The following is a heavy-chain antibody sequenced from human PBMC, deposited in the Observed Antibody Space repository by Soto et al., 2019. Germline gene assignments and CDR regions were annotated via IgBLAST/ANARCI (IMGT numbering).Heavy chain of an antibody. CDR1: GYTFTSYA. Sequence: ASVKVSCKAPGYTFTSYAMHWVRQAPGQRLEWMGWINAGNGNTRYSQKFQGRVTITRDTSASTAYMELSSLRSEDTAVYYCARQTIAAAGNLCPDYWGQGTLVTVSS. CDR3: ARQTIAAAGNLCPDY. V-gene: IGHV1-3*01. D-gene: IGHD6-13*01. CDR2: INAGNGNT. J-gene: IGHJ4*02.